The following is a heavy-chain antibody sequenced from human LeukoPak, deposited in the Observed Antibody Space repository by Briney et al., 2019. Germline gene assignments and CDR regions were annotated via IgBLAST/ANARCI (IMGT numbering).Heavy chain of an antibody. CDR2: ITSNGGRK. CDR1: GFSFSTYT. Sequence: PGGSLRLSCVASGFSFSTYTIRWVRQAPGKGLEYVSAITSNGGRKDYANSVKGRFTISRDNNRNTVYLQMDNLRTEDTAVYYCAREYCTTNSCYSWGLGYWGQGTPVTVSS. V-gene: IGHV3-64*01. D-gene: IGHD2-2*02. CDR3: AREYCTTNSCYSWGLGY. J-gene: IGHJ4*02.